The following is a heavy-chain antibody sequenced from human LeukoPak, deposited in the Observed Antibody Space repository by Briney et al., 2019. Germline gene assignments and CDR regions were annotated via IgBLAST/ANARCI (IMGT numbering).Heavy chain of an antibody. V-gene: IGHV4-59*08. J-gene: IGHJ3*02. Sequence: SETLSLTCTVSGGSTSSYYWSWIRQPPGKGLEWIGYIYYSGSTNYNPSLKSRVTISVDTSKNQFSLKLSSVTAADTAVYYCARHFYPYYYDSSGYYWFHNAFDIWGQGTMVTVSS. CDR1: GGSTSSYY. CDR2: IYYSGST. CDR3: ARHFYPYYYDSSGYYWFHNAFDI. D-gene: IGHD3-22*01.